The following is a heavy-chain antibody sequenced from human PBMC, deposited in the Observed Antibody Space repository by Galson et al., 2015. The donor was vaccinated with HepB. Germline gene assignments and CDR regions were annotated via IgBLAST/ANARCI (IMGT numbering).Heavy chain of an antibody. V-gene: IGHV4-39*01. CDR2: IYYSGST. CDR1: GGSISSSSYY. D-gene: IGHD3-10*01. CDR3: ARILNYYYGSGSYYDFAY. Sequence: SETLSLTCTVSGGSISSSSYYWGWIRQPPGKGLEWIGSIYYSGSTYYNPSLKSRVTISVDTSKNQFSLKLSSVTAADTAVYYCARILNYYYGSGSYYDFAYWGQGALATVSS. J-gene: IGHJ4*02.